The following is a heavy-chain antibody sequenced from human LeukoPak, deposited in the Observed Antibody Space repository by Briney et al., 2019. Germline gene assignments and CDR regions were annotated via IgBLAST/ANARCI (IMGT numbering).Heavy chain of an antibody. D-gene: IGHD2-15*01. Sequence: GGSLRLSCRVSGFTFSNYWMSWVRQAPGKGLEWVANIQQDGSEKYYVDSVKGRFTISRDNAKNSLYLQMNNLRAEDTAVYYCARGYFRTGYCSGGSCYLVYWGQGTLVTVSS. CDR3: ARGYFRTGYCSGGSCYLVY. V-gene: IGHV3-7*01. J-gene: IGHJ4*02. CDR1: GFTFSNYW. CDR2: IQQDGSEK.